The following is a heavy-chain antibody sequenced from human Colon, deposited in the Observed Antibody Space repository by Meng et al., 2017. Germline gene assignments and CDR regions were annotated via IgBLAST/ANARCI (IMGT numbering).Heavy chain of an antibody. J-gene: IGHJ4*02. CDR1: GASISSSNW. V-gene: IGHV4-4*02. Sequence: VQRQESAQGRVTHSGTLSLTCAVSGASISSSNWWSWVRPPPGKGLEWIGEIYHSWSTNYNPSLKSRVTISVDTSKNQFSLKLSSVTPADTAGYFCARDRVPGKYWGQGTLVTVSS. CDR2: IYHSWST. D-gene: IGHD1-14*01. CDR3: ARDRVPGKY.